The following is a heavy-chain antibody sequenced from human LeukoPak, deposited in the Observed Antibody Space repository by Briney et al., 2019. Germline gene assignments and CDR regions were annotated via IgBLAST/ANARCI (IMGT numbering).Heavy chain of an antibody. D-gene: IGHD3-22*01. V-gene: IGHV3-48*03. Sequence: GGSLRLPCAASGFTFNRYEMNCVRQAPRKGLEYVSYISSRGSPIFYADSIKGRFTIYRDNAKNSLYLQMNSLRAEDTAVYYCARDRIHYDSSGDYYYYGMDVWGQGTTVTVSS. CDR3: ARDRIHYDSSGDYYYYGMDV. CDR2: ISSRGSPI. CDR1: GFTFNRYE. J-gene: IGHJ6*02.